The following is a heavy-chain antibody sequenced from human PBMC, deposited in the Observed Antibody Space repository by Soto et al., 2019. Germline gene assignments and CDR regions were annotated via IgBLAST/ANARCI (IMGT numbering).Heavy chain of an antibody. CDR2: IIPILGIA. CDR1: GGTFSSYT. D-gene: IGHD4-17*01. Sequence: QVQLVQSGAEVKKPGSSVKVSCKASGGTFSSYTISWVRQAPGQGLEWMGRIIPILGIANYAQKFQGRVTITADKSTSTAYMERSSLRSEDTAVYYCAGEGNYGDYDGGFDYWGQGTLVTVSS. V-gene: IGHV1-69*02. J-gene: IGHJ4*02. CDR3: AGEGNYGDYDGGFDY.